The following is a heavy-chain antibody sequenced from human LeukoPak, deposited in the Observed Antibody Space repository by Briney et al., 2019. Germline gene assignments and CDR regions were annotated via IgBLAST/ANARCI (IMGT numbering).Heavy chain of an antibody. Sequence: GVPLRLSCAASGFTFSSYWMSWVRQAPGKGLEWVANIKQDGSEKFYVDSVKGRFTISRDNAKNSLYLQMNSLRAEDTAVYYCAREGIVVVTDPYWYFDLWGRGTLVTVSS. CDR2: IKQDGSEK. J-gene: IGHJ2*01. CDR3: AREGIVVVTDPYWYFDL. V-gene: IGHV3-7*05. D-gene: IGHD2-21*02. CDR1: GFTFSSYW.